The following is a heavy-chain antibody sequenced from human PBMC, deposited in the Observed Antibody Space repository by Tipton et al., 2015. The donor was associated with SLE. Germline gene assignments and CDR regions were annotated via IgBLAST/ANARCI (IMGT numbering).Heavy chain of an antibody. D-gene: IGHD4-17*01. V-gene: IGHV4-39*07. CDR1: GGSIGSSSYY. CDR3: ARAYGDYVPEYFQH. J-gene: IGHJ1*01. Sequence: TLSLTCTVSGGSIGSSSYYWGWIRQPPGKGLEWIGSIYYSGSTNYNPSLKSRVTISVDTSKNQFSLKLSSVTAADTAVYYCARAYGDYVPEYFQHWGQGTLVTVSS. CDR2: IYYSGST.